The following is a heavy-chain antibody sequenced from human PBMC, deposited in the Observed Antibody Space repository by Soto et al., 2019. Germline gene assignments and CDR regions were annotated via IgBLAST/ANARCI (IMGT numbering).Heavy chain of an antibody. CDR2: IYSGGST. CDR3: ARDRVESGYPEFFQH. CDR1: GLTVSSNY. V-gene: IGHV3-53*01. Sequence: EVQLAESGGGLIQPGGSLRLSCAASGLTVSSNYMSWVRQSPGKGLEWVSVIYSGGSTYYADSLKGRFTISRDNSKQTLDLQMNSLRAEATAVYYCARDRVESGYPEFFQHWGQGTLGTVSS. J-gene: IGHJ1*01. D-gene: IGHD3-22*01.